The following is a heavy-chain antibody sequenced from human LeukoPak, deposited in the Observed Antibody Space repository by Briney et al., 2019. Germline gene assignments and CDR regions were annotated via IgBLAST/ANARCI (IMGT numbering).Heavy chain of an antibody. D-gene: IGHD3-10*01. Sequence: GRSLRLSCAASGFSFSNYGMHWVRQAPGKGLEGVAVILRDGSNKYYADSVKGRFTISRDNYNNTLYLQMNSLRVEDTAVYYCARGGTMVVYYWGQGTLVTVSS. V-gene: IGHV3-33*01. CDR1: GFSFSNYG. CDR3: ARGGTMVVYY. CDR2: ILRDGSNK. J-gene: IGHJ4*02.